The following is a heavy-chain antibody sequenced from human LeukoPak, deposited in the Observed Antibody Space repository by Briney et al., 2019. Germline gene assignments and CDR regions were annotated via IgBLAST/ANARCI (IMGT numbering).Heavy chain of an antibody. D-gene: IGHD2-2*01. CDR2: IDAGNGDT. V-gene: IGHV1-3*01. CDR3: ARGSTSDWPLDH. CDR1: GGTFSSYA. J-gene: IGHJ4*02. Sequence: GASVTVSCKASGGTFSSYAISWVRQAPGQGLEWMGWIDAGNGDTRYSQKFQGRVTITRDTSASTAYIELRSLRSEDTAMYYCARGSTSDWPLDHWGQETLVTISS.